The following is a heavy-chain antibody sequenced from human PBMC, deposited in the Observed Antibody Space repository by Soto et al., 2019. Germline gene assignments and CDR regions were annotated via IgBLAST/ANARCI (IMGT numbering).Heavy chain of an antibody. CDR2: INPNSGGT. CDR1: GYTFTDYY. CDR3: ARGLYDSSGPLDY. D-gene: IGHD3-22*01. Sequence: QVQLVQSGAEVKKPGASVKVSCKASGYTFTDYYMHWVRQAPGQGLEWMGWINPNSGGTKYAQKFQGRVTMTRDTSTSTVYMELSSLRSEDTAVYYCARGLYDSSGPLDYWGQGTLVTVSS. V-gene: IGHV1-2*02. J-gene: IGHJ4*02.